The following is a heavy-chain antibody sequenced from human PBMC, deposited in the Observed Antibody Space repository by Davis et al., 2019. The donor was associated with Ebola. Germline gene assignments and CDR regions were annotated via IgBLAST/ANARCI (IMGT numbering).Heavy chain of an antibody. J-gene: IGHJ6*04. D-gene: IGHD2-15*01. CDR2: ISAYNGNT. CDR1: GYTFTSYG. V-gene: IGHV1-18*04. CDR3: ARARVVVAAIVYYYYGMDV. Sequence: AASVKVSCKASGYTFTSYGISWVRQAPGQGLEWMGWISAYNGNTNYAQKLQGRVTMATDTSTSTAYMELSSLRSEDTAVYYCARARVVVAAIVYYYYGMDVWGKGTTVTVSS.